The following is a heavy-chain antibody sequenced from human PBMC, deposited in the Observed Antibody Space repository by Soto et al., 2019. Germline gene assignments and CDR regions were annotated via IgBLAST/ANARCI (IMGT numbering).Heavy chain of an antibody. Sequence: ASVKVSCKASGYAFSSYAMHWVHQAPGQRLEWMGWINIGSGNTEYSQNFQDRITITRDTSASTVYTELSGLRSEDTAVYYCARDGGDCGYRLAYYYYIGMDVWG. CDR2: INIGSGNT. V-gene: IGHV1-3*04. J-gene: IGHJ6*02. CDR3: ARDGGDCGYRLAYYYYIGMDV. CDR1: GYAFSSYA. D-gene: IGHD2-21*02.